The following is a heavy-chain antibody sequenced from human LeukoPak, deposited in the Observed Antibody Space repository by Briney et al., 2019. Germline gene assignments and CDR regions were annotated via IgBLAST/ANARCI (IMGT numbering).Heavy chain of an antibody. V-gene: IGHV3-11*01. CDR3: ASEAAADWIFDY. D-gene: IGHD6-13*01. CDR1: GFTFSDYY. Sequence: GGFLRLSCAASGFTFSDYYMSWIRQAPGKGLEWVSYISSSGSTIYYADSVKGRFTISRDNAKNSLYLQMNSLRAEDTAVYYCASEAAADWIFDYWGQGTLVTVSS. J-gene: IGHJ4*02. CDR2: ISSSGSTI.